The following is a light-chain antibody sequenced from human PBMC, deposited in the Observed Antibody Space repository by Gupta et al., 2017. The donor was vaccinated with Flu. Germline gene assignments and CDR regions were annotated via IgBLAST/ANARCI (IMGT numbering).Light chain of an antibody. CDR3: QQYNNWPPWT. Sequence: ELVMTPSRHTLSVSPGERATLSCRASQSVSSNLAWYQQKPGQAPRLLIYGASTRATGIPARYSGSGSGTDFTLTISSLQSEDFAVYYCQQYNNWPPWTFGQGTRVEIK. V-gene: IGKV3-15*01. J-gene: IGKJ1*01. CDR2: GAS. CDR1: QSVSSN.